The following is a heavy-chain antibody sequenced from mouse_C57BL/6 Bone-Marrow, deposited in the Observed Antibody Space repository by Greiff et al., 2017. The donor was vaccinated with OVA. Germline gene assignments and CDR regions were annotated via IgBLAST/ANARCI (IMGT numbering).Heavy chain of an antibody. J-gene: IGHJ1*03. CDR3: TFIYDDWYFDV. D-gene: IGHD2-1*01. CDR2: IDPENGDT. V-gene: IGHV14-4*01. CDR1: GFNIKDDY. Sequence: VQLQQSGAELVRPGASVKLSCTASGFNIKDDYMHWVKQRPEQGLEWIGWIDPENGDTEYASKFQGKATITADTSSNTAYLQLSSLTSEDTAVYYCTFIYDDWYFDVWGTGTTVTVSS.